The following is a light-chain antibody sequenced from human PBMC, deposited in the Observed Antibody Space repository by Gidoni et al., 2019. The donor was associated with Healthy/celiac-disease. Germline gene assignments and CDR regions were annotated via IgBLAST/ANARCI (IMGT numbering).Light chain of an antibody. CDR3: QSADSSGTYEV. J-gene: IGLJ2*01. CDR2: KDS. CDR1: ALPKQY. Sequence: SSELTQPPSVSVSPGQTARIPCSGDALPKQYAYWYQQKPGQAPVLLIYKDSERPSGIPERFSGSSSGTTVTLTISGVQAEDEADYYCQSADSSGTYEVFGGGTKLTVL. V-gene: IGLV3-25*02.